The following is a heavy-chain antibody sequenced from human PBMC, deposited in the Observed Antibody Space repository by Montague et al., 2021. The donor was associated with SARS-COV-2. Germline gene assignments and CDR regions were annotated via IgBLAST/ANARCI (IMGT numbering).Heavy chain of an antibody. Sequence: SETLSLTCTVSGVAELRRRSAGLPYAPGTARECVCGLLLEGKTSYNPSLQSRLTMSVDTYKKQFSLRLSSVTAADTAVYFCAKGSHIYETRGLRTGWFDPWGKGTLVTVSS. V-gene: IGHV4-34*01. J-gene: IGHJ5*02. CDR1: GVAELRRR. D-gene: IGHD7-27*01. CDR3: AKGSHIYETRGLRTGWFDP. CDR2: LLLEGKT.